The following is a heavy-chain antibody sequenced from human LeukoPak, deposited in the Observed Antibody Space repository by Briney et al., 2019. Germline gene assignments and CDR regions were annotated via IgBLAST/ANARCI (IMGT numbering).Heavy chain of an antibody. CDR2: IYTSGST. CDR3: ARAGYYYGSGSYYTFDY. J-gene: IGHJ4*02. CDR1: GGSISSYY. V-gene: IGHV4-4*07. D-gene: IGHD3-10*01. Sequence: KPSETLSLTCTVSGGSISSYYWSWIRQPPGKGLEWIGRIYTSGSTNYNPSLKSRVTMSVDTSKNQFSLKLSSVTAADTAVYYCARAGYYYGSGSYYTFDYWGQGTLVTVSS.